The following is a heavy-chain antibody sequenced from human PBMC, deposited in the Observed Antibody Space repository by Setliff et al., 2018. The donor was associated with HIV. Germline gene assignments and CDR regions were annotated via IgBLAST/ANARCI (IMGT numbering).Heavy chain of an antibody. CDR2: IDWDDDK. CDR1: GFSLTSSGIC. CDR3: ARITTIRCPTLVDF. J-gene: IGHJ4*02. D-gene: IGHD4-17*01. V-gene: IGHV2-70*11. Sequence: SGPTLVNPTQTVTLTCTFSGFSLTSSGICVTRIRQPPGKALEWLARIDWDDDKYYSTSLGTRLTISKDTSKNQVVLTMTNMDPVDTATYYCARITTIRCPTLVDFWGPGTRVTV.